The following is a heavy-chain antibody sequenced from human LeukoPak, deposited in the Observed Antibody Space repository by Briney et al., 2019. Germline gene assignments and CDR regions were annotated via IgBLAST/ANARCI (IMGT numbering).Heavy chain of an antibody. D-gene: IGHD4-17*01. CDR1: GFTLSSYA. J-gene: IGHJ4*02. CDR3: ASGLRWSPIDY. V-gene: IGHV3-23*01. Sequence: GGSLRLSCAASGFTLSSYAMSWVRQAPGKGLEWVSAISGSGGSTYYADSVKGRFTISRDNAKNSLYLQMNSLRAEDTAVYYCASGLRWSPIDYWGQGTLVTVSS. CDR2: ISGSGGST.